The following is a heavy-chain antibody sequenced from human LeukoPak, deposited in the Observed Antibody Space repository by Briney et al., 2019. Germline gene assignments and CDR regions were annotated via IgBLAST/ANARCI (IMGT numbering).Heavy chain of an antibody. Sequence: GGSLRLSCAASGFTFATYAMKWVRQAPGKGLEWVSAISGSGYSAYYAESVKGRFTISRDNSNNTLYLQMNSLTADDKAVYYCAXXSGWSDSWGQGTLVIVSS. J-gene: IGHJ5*02. D-gene: IGHD6-19*01. CDR3: AXXSGWSDS. CDR2: ISGSGYSA. CDR1: GFTFATYA. V-gene: IGHV3-23*01.